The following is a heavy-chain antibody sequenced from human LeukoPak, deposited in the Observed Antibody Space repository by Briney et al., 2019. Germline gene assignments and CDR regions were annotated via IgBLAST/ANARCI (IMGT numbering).Heavy chain of an antibody. CDR3: ARALAAAAGFPPDY. CDR1: GFTFSSYA. D-gene: IGHD6-13*01. J-gene: IGHJ4*02. Sequence: GGSLRLSCAASGFTFSSYAMHWVRQAPGKGLEWVAVISSDGSNKYYADSVKGRFTISRDNSKTTLYLQMNSLRAEDTAVFYCARALAAAAGFPPDYWGQGTLVSVSS. V-gene: IGHV3-30-3*01. CDR2: ISSDGSNK.